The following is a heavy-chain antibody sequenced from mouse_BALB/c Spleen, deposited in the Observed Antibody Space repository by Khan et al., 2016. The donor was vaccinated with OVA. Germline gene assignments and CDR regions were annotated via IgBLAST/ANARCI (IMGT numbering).Heavy chain of an antibody. D-gene: IGHD2-3*01. CDR2: IDPTNDNI. J-gene: IGHJ3*01. CDR3: ATLYDNPFAY. V-gene: IGHV14-3*02. CDR1: GFNIKDTY. Sequence: EVQLQASGAELVKPGASIKLSCTASGFNIKDTYMHWVKQRPEQGPEWIGRIDPTNDNIKYDPKFQDKATITADTSSNTAFLQLSSLTYEDTAVYYCATLYDNPFAYWGQGTLVSVSA.